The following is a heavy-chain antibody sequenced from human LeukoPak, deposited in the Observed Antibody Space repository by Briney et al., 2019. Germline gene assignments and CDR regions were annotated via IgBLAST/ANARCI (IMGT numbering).Heavy chain of an antibody. J-gene: IGHJ6*03. V-gene: IGHV3-21*01. Sequence: GGSLRLSCAASGFTFSSYSMNWVRQAPGKGLEWVSSISSSSSYIYYADSVKGRFTISRDNAKNSLYLQMNSLRAEDTAVYYCARLSRRGMATQNYYYYMDVWGKGTTVTVSS. D-gene: IGHD4-23*01. CDR1: GFTFSSYS. CDR2: ISSSSSYI. CDR3: ARLSRRGMATQNYYYYMDV.